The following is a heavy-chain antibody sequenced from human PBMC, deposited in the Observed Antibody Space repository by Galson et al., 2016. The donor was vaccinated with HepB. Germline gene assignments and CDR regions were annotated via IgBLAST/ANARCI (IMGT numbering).Heavy chain of an antibody. V-gene: IGHV3-73*01. CDR1: GFTSSDSA. J-gene: IGHJ6*02. D-gene: IGHD6-13*01. CDR3: TRYVADYYYFGLDV. CDR2: IRSKANSYAT. Sequence: SLRLSCAASGFTSSDSAMYWVRQASGKGLEWVGRIRSKANSYATAYAASVKGRFTISRDDSKNTAYLQMNSLKTEDTAIYYCTRYVADYYYFGLDVWGQGTTVIVS.